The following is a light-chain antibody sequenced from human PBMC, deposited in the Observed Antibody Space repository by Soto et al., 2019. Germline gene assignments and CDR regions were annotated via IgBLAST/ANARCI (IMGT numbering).Light chain of an antibody. Sequence: QSVLTQPPSASGSPGQSVTISCTGTSSDVGGYKYVSWYQQLPGKAPKLMIYEVSKRPSGVPDRFSGSKSGNTASLTVSGLQAEDEADYYCSSYAGSNNVVFGGGTKLTVL. CDR1: SSDVGGYKY. J-gene: IGLJ2*01. CDR2: EVS. CDR3: SSYAGSNNVV. V-gene: IGLV2-8*01.